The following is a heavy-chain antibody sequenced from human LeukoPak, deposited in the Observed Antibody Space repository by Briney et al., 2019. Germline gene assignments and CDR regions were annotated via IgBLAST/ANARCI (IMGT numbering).Heavy chain of an antibody. Sequence: SGGSLRLSCAASGFTFSSYWMSWVRQAPGKGLEWVANIKQDGSEKYYVDSVKGRFTIARDNAKNSLYLRMNSLRAEDTAVYYCARAGLTYYDFWSGYPYYMDVWGKGTTVTVSS. J-gene: IGHJ6*03. CDR2: IKQDGSEK. D-gene: IGHD3-3*01. CDR3: ARAGLTYYDFWSGYPYYMDV. V-gene: IGHV3-7*01. CDR1: GFTFSSYW.